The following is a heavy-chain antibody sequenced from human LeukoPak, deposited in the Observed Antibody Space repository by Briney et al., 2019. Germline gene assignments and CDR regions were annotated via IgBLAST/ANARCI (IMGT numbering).Heavy chain of an antibody. CDR2: ISAYNGNT. J-gene: IGHJ6*03. Sequence: ASVKVSCKASGYTFTSYGISWVRQAPGQQLEWMGWISAYNGNTNYAQKLKGRVTMTTDTSTSTDYMELRSLRSDDTAVYYCARDQDSSGYFGGAYYYYYMDVWGKETTVTVSS. CDR1: GYTFTSYG. D-gene: IGHD3-22*01. CDR3: ARDQDSSGYFGGAYYYYYMDV. V-gene: IGHV1-18*01.